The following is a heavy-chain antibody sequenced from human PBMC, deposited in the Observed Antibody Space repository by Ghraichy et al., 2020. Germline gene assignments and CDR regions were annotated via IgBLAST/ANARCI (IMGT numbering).Heavy chain of an antibody. CDR1: GDSVASDDHY. J-gene: IGHJ4*02. CDR2: VYSSGRT. V-gene: IGHV4-61*08. CDR3: AREWGYYGSGSDTFDF. D-gene: IGHD3-10*01. Sequence: SETLSLTCTVSGDSVASDDHYWSWIRQPPGKGLEWIGYVYSSGRTNYNPSLKSRVTISVDTSNNQFYLRLNSVTAADTAVYYCAREWGYYGSGSDTFDFWGQGILVTVSS.